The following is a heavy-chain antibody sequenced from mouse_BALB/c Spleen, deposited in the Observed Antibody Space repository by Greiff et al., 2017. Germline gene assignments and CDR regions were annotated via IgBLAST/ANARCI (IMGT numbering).Heavy chain of an antibody. CDR1: GFTFSSFG. V-gene: IGHV5-17*02. CDR2: ISSGSSTI. J-gene: IGHJ1*01. CDR3: ARSAITTVVARYWYFDV. D-gene: IGHD1-1*01. Sequence: DVQLVESGGGLVQPGGSRKLSCAASGFTFSSFGMHWVRQAPEKGLEWVAYISSGSSTIYYADTVKGRFTISRDNPKNTLFLQMTSLRSEDTAMYYCARSAITTVVARYWYFDVWGAGTTVTVSS.